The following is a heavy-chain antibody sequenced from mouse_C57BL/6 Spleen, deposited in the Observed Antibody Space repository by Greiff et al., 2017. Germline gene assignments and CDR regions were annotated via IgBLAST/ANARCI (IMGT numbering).Heavy chain of an antibody. J-gene: IGHJ4*01. Sequence: EVKLVESGGGLVKPGGSLKLSCAASGFTFSSYAMSWVRQTPEKRLEWVATISDGGSYTYYPDNVKGRFTISRDNAKNNLYLQMSHLKSEDTAMYYCARDRGDGYYYAMDYWGQGTSVTGSS. D-gene: IGHD2-3*01. CDR1: GFTFSSYA. CDR2: ISDGGSYT. CDR3: ARDRGDGYYYAMDY. V-gene: IGHV5-4*01.